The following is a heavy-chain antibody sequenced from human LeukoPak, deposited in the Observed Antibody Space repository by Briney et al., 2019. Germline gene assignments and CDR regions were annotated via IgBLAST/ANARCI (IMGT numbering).Heavy chain of an antibody. V-gene: IGHV4-59*08. CDR1: GGSISAYY. D-gene: IGHD1-14*01. CDR2: IYYSGNT. J-gene: IGHJ2*01. Sequence: KPSETLSFTCTVGGGSISAYYWRWHRQPPGKGLEYIGYIYYSGNTNSNPSLNSRVTISVDTSTNQFSLKLSSVTAADAAVLYLARRGSGASLEYYFDLWGRGTLVTVSS. CDR3: ARRGSGASLEYYFDL.